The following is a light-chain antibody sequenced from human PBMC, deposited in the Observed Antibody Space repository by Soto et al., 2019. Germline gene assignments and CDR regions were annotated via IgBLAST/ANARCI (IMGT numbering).Light chain of an antibody. Sequence: QPVLTQPPSASATPGQRVTISCSGSRSNIGTNAVNWYQQLPGTAPRLLIYNNNQSPSGVPDRFSGSKSGTSASLAISGLQSDDEAIYFCAAWADSLNVLYVFATGTKLTVL. V-gene: IGLV1-44*01. CDR1: RSNIGTNA. J-gene: IGLJ1*01. CDR2: NNN. CDR3: AAWADSLNVLYV.